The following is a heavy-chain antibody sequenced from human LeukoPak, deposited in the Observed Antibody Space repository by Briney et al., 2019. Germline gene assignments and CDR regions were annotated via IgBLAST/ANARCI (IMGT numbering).Heavy chain of an antibody. Sequence: GGSLRLSCAASGFTFSSYAMSWVRQTPDKGLEWVSAISGSGGTTYYADSVKGRFTISRDNSKNTLYLQMNSLRAEDTAVYYCARGHDYGDPPPLDYWGQGTLVTVSS. CDR2: ISGSGGTT. CDR1: GFTFSSYA. V-gene: IGHV3-23*01. CDR3: ARGHDYGDPPPLDY. J-gene: IGHJ4*02. D-gene: IGHD4-17*01.